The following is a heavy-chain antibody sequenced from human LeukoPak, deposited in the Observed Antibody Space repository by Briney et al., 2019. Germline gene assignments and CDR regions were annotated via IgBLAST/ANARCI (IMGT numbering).Heavy chain of an antibody. CDR2: FSYSGST. J-gene: IGHJ4*02. Sequence: SETLSLTCTVSGGSISSSSYYWSWIRQPPGKGLEWIGYFSYSGSTNYNPSLKSRVTISVDTSKNQFSLKLSSVTAADTAVYYCARADGYNQEIDYWGQGTLVTVSS. V-gene: IGHV4-61*01. D-gene: IGHD5-24*01. CDR1: GGSISSSSYY. CDR3: ARADGYNQEIDY.